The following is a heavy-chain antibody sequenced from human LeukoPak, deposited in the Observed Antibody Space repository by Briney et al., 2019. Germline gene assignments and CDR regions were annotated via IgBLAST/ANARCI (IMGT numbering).Heavy chain of an antibody. J-gene: IGHJ4*02. CDR1: GGSISNYY. Sequence: SETLSLTCTVSGGSISNYYWNWIRQPPGKGLEWIGYIYYSGTTNYNPSLKSRVSMSVDTSKNQFSLKLSSVTAADTAVYYCARGNYYGSGSYPTVQIDYWGQGTLVTVSS. D-gene: IGHD3-10*01. CDR3: ARGNYYGSGSYPTVQIDY. V-gene: IGHV4-59*12. CDR2: IYYSGTT.